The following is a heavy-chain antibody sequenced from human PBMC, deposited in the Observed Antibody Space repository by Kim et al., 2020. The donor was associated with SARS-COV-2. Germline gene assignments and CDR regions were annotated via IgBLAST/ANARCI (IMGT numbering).Heavy chain of an antibody. Sequence: KGRFTISRDNAKNSLYLQMNSLRAEDTAVYYCARYYKFTGYSSGWYGMDVWGQGTTVTVSS. V-gene: IGHV3-11*06. D-gene: IGHD6-19*01. CDR3: ARYYKFTGYSSGWYGMDV. J-gene: IGHJ6*02.